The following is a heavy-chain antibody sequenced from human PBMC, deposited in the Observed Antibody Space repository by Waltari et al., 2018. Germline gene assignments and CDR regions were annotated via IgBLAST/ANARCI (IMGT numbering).Heavy chain of an antibody. V-gene: IGHV4-34*01. Sequence: XVQLQQWGAGXLKPSETLSLTCAVXGXSXSXYYWSWIRQPPGKGLEWIWEINHGGSTNYNPSLKSRGTISVDTSKNQXSLKLGXXAAADTAVYYCARGRNXSSKYFQHWGQGTXXXXSX. CDR2: INHGGST. J-gene: IGHJ1*01. CDR3: ARGRNXSSKYFQH. CDR1: GXSXSXYY.